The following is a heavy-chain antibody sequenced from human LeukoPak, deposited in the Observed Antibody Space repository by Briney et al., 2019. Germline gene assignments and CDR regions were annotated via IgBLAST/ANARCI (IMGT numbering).Heavy chain of an antibody. Sequence: SETLSLTCAVYGGSFSGYYWSWIRQPPGKGLEWIGEINHSGSTNYNPSLKSRVTISVDTSKNQFSLKLSSVTAADTAVYYCARNPGVDTAMPPYGMDVWGQGTTVTVSS. V-gene: IGHV4-34*01. D-gene: IGHD5-18*01. J-gene: IGHJ6*02. CDR3: ARNPGVDTAMPPYGMDV. CDR2: INHSGST. CDR1: GGSFSGYY.